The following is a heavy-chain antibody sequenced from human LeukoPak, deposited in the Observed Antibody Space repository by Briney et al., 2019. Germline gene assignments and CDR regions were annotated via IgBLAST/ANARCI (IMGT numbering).Heavy chain of an antibody. CDR1: GFTSSSYW. V-gene: IGHV3-7*05. CDR3: AREGREGYNYPALDF. D-gene: IGHD5-24*01. Sequence: GGSLRLSCTAPGFTSSSYWMSWVRQAPGKGLEWVASTNQDGSEKYYVDSVKGRFTISRDNTKNSLYLHMSSLRVEDTAVYYCAREGREGYNYPALDFWGQGILVTVSS. CDR2: TNQDGSEK. J-gene: IGHJ4*02.